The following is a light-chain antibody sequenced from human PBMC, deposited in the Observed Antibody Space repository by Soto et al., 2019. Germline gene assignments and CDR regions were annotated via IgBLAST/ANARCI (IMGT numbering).Light chain of an antibody. CDR1: QSVSSSY. CDR3: HQYYNWPLT. J-gene: IGKJ4*01. V-gene: IGKV3-15*01. Sequence: EIVLTQSPGTLSLSPGERATLSCRASQSVSSSYLAWYQQKPGQPPRLLFYGASTRATGIPARFSGSGSGTDFTLTISSLQSEDFAVFYCHQYYNWPLTFGGGTKVDIK. CDR2: GAS.